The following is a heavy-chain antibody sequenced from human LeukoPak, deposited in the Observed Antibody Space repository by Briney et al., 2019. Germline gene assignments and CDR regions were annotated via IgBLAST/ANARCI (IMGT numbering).Heavy chain of an antibody. D-gene: IGHD3-10*01. CDR3: ARDNSDPTWYFDL. J-gene: IGHJ2*01. CDR2: ISSSSSTI. CDR1: GFTFSSYV. Sequence: GGSLGLSCAASGFTFSSYVMNWVRQAPGKGLEWISYISSSSSTIYYADSVKGRFTISRDNAKNSLFLQMNGLRAEDTAVYYCARDNSDPTWYFDLWGRGTLVTVSS. V-gene: IGHV3-48*01.